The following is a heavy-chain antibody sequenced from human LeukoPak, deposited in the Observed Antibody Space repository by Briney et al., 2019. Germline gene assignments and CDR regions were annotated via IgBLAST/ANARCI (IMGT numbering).Heavy chain of an antibody. V-gene: IGHV3-72*01. J-gene: IGHJ4*02. CDR1: GFTFSVYY. D-gene: IGHD3-3*01. CDR2: IRNKANSYTT. Sequence: GGSLRLSCAVSGFTFSVYYMDWVRQAPGKGLEWVGRIRNKANSYTTEYAASVKGRFTISRDDSKNSLYLQMNSLKAEDTAVYYCTRGVLWSGYFYFDYWGQGTLVTVSS. CDR3: TRGVLWSGYFYFDY.